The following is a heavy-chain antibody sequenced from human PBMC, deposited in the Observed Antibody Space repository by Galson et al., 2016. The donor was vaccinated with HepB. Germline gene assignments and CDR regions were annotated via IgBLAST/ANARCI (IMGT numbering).Heavy chain of an antibody. D-gene: IGHD6-13*01. CDR2: FYYSGSA. J-gene: IGHJ3*01. Sequence: LSLTCAVSGGSFSSYYWSWIRQPPGKGLEWTGSFYYSGSASYNPSLKSRVTISVDTSKSQFSLKLSSVTTADTAVYYCALSRPRLNAFDLWSQGTMVTVSS. CDR3: ALSRPRLNAFDL. CDR1: GGSFSSYY. V-gene: IGHV4-59*01.